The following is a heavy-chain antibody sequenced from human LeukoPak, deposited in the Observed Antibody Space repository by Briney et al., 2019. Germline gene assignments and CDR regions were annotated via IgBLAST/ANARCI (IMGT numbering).Heavy chain of an antibody. Sequence: ETLSLTCTVSGGSISSYYWSWVRQAPGKGLEWVSSISSSSSYIYHADSVKGRFTISRDNAKNSLYLQMNSLRAEDTAVYYCARSDYGDYPGAFDIWGQGTMVTVSS. V-gene: IGHV3-21*01. J-gene: IGHJ3*02. CDR1: GGSISSYY. D-gene: IGHD4-17*01. CDR2: ISSSSSYI. CDR3: ARSDYGDYPGAFDI.